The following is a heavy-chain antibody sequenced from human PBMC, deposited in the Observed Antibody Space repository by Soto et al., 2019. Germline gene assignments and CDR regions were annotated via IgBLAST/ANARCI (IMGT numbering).Heavy chain of an antibody. CDR2: ISGSGGSA. Sequence: EVPLWESGGGLVQPGGSLRLSCAGSGFPFSSYATSWVHQAAVKGLEWVSAISGSGGSAYYAGSVKGRFSISRDNSKNTLYLQMNSLRDDDTAVYYYAKGSRFLAPSGQETLVTVSS. D-gene: IGHD3-3*01. CDR1: GFPFSSYA. V-gene: IGHV3-23*01. J-gene: IGHJ5*02. CDR3: AKGSRFLAP.